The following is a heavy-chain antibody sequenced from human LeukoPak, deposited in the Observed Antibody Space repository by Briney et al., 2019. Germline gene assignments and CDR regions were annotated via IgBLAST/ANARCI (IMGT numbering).Heavy chain of an antibody. V-gene: IGHV3-21*01. J-gene: IGHJ3*02. Sequence: ISSSSSYIYYADSVKGRFTISRDNAKNSLYLQMNSLRAEDTAVYYCARDLLDGYNYQVAFDIWGQGTMVTVSS. CDR3: ARDLLDGYNYQVAFDI. D-gene: IGHD5-24*01. CDR2: ISSSSSYI.